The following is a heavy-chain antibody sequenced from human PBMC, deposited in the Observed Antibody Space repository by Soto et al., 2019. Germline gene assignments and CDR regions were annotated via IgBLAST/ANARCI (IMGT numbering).Heavy chain of an antibody. D-gene: IGHD1-26*01. V-gene: IGHV3-21*01. J-gene: IGHJ5*02. Sequence: EVQLVESGGGLVKPGGSLRLYCAASGFTFSSYSMNWVRQAPGKGLAWVSSISSSSSYTYYADSVKGRFTISRDNAKNSLYLQMNSLRADDTAVYYCARDRGTHSGTYSFWFDPWGQGTLVTVSS. CDR3: ARDRGTHSGTYSFWFDP. CDR2: ISSSSSYT. CDR1: GFTFSSYS.